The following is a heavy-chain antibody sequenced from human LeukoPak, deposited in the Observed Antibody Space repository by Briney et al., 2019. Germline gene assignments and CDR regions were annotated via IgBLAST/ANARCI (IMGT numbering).Heavy chain of an antibody. D-gene: IGHD2-8*02. CDR2: ISGSGGST. Sequence: PGGSLRLSCAASGFTFSSYAMSWVRQAPGKGLEWVSAISGSGGSTYYADSVKGRFTISRDNSKNTLYLQMNSPRAEDTAVYYCARSLSTGWLFFDYWGQGTLVTVSS. J-gene: IGHJ4*02. CDR3: ARSLSTGWLFFDY. V-gene: IGHV3-23*01. CDR1: GFTFSSYA.